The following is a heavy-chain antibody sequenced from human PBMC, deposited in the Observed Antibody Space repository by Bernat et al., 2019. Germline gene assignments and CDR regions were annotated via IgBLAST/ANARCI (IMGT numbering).Heavy chain of an antibody. V-gene: IGHV4-39*01. CDR1: GGSISSNYY. Sequence: QLQLQESGPRLVKPSETLSLTCTVSGGSISSNYYWGWIRRPPGKGLEHIGSIHYSGQTYYNPSLKSRVSISVDTSKNQFSLHLSSVTAADTAVYYCARHDQWLVRFFYWGQGTLVTVSS. CDR2: IHYSGQT. J-gene: IGHJ4*02. CDR3: ARHDQWLVRFFY. D-gene: IGHD6-19*01.